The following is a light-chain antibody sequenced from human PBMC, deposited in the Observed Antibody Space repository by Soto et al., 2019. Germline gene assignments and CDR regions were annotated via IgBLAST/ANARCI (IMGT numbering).Light chain of an antibody. V-gene: IGKV1-5*03. CDR3: KQYNSYST. CDR1: QSISSW. CDR2: KAS. J-gene: IGKJ5*01. Sequence: DIQMTQSPSTLSASVGDRVTITCRASQSISSWLAWYQQKPWKAPKLLIYKASSLESGVPSRFSGSGSGTEFTLTISSLQPDDFATYYCKQYNSYSTFGQGTRLEIK.